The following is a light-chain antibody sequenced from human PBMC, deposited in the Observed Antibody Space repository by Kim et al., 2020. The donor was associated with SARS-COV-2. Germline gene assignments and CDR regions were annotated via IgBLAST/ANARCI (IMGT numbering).Light chain of an antibody. CDR1: QVISNS. V-gene: IGKV1-17*03. Sequence: DIQMTQSPSAVSASVGDEVTITCRASQVISNSLAWFQQIPGKAPKRLIYGASTLQSGVPSRFSGSGSGTEFTLTISSLQPEDFATYFCLQHNSYPWTFGQGTKVDIK. J-gene: IGKJ1*01. CDR2: GAS. CDR3: LQHNSYPWT.